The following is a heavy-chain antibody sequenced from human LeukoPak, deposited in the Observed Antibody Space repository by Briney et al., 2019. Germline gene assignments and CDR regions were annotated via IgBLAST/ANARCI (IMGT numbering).Heavy chain of an antibody. Sequence: PGGSLRLSCAVSGFTFSNYWMHWVRQAPGKGLVWVSRINIDGSRTSYADSVKGRFTISRDNSKNTLYLQMNSLRAEDTAVYYCAKGGMKGASGSYHWGQGTLVTVSS. D-gene: IGHD1-26*01. V-gene: IGHV3-74*01. CDR1: GFTFSNYW. J-gene: IGHJ5*02. CDR3: AKGGMKGASGSYH. CDR2: INIDGSRT.